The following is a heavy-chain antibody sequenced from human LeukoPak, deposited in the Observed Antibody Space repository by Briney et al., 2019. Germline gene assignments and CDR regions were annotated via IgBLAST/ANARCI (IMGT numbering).Heavy chain of an antibody. J-gene: IGHJ4*02. D-gene: IGHD4-17*01. CDR1: GFTFSSYA. CDR2: ISGSGGST. V-gene: IGHV3-23*01. CDR3: AKVSHYGDYLTY. Sequence: GGSLRLSCAASGFTFSSYAMSWVRQAPGKGLEWVSAISGSGGSTYYADSVKGRFTISRDSSKNTLYLQMNSLRAEDTAVYYCAKVSHYGDYLTYWGQGTLVTVSS.